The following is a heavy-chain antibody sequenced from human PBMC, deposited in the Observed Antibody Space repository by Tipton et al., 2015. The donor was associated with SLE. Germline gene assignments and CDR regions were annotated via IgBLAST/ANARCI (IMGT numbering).Heavy chain of an antibody. V-gene: IGHV5-51*03. CDR2: VYHTGCS. CDR3: SRLIFGSHGMDL. CDR1: GYSFNTYW. D-gene: IGHD3/OR15-3a*01. Sequence: QLVQSGAEVKKPGESLKISCEGSGYSFNTYWIGWVRQMPGKGLEWIGEVYHTGCSHSNPSLKSRVTLSVDKSRNVFSLSLIAVAAADTAVYYCSRLIFGSHGMDLWGQGTTVSFSS. J-gene: IGHJ6*02.